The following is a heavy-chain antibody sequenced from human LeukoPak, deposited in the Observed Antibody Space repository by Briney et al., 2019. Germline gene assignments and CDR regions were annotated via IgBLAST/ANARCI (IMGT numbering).Heavy chain of an antibody. CDR2: IYGNGRT. J-gene: IGHJ4*02. CDR1: GGSISDDY. CDR3: AREHGYRYYDSSGYYYG. D-gene: IGHD3-22*01. Sequence: PSETLSLTCTVSGGSISDDYWSWIRQPPGKGLEWIGFIYGNGRTSYNPSLKSRVTISGDTSKKQFSLKLNSLTAADTAVYYCAREHGYRYYDSSGYYYGWGQGTLVTVSS. V-gene: IGHV4-59*01.